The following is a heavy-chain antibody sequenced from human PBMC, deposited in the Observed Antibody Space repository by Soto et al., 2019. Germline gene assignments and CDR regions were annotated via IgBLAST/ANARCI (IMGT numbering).Heavy chain of an antibody. D-gene: IGHD6-13*01. CDR3: AREPRGGSSWYYFDY. CDR2: IYYSGST. Sequence: SETLSLTCTVSGGSISSYYWSWIRQPPGKGLEWIGYIYYSGSTNYNPSLKSRVTISVDTSKNQFSLKLSSVTAADTAVYYCAREPRGGSSWYYFDYWGQGTLVTVS. J-gene: IGHJ4*02. CDR1: GGSISSYY. V-gene: IGHV4-59*01.